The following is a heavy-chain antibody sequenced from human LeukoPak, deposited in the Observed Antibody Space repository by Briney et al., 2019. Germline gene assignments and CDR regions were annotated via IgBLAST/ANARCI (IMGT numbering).Heavy chain of an antibody. CDR1: GGTFSSYA. CDR2: IIPIFGTA. Sequence: SVKVSCKASGGTFSSYAISWVRQAPGQGLEWMGGIIPIFGTANYAQRFQGRVTITTDESTSTAYMELSSLRSEDTAVYYCARVRGGYTYYMDVWGKGTTVTVSS. CDR3: ARVRGGYTYYMDV. V-gene: IGHV1-69*05. D-gene: IGHD6-13*01. J-gene: IGHJ6*03.